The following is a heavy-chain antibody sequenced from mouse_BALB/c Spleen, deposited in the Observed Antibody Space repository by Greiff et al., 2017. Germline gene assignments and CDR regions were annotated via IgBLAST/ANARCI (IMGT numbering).Heavy chain of an antibody. Sequence: EVQRVESGGGLVKPGGSLKLSCAASGFTFSSYAMSWVRQSPEKRLEWVAEISSGGSYTYYPDTVTGRFTISRDNAKNPLYLEMRSLRYEDTAMYDSERGEDGYQGGAMDYWGQGTSVTVSS. CDR2: ISSGGSYT. D-gene: IGHD2-3*01. CDR1: GFTFSSYA. V-gene: IGHV5-9-4*01. CDR3: ERGEDGYQGGAMDY. J-gene: IGHJ4*01.